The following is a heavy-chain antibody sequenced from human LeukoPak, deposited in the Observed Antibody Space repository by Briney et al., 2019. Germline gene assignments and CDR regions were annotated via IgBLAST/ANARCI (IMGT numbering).Heavy chain of an antibody. CDR1: GFTFDDYA. CDR3: AKAPQPVVPAAYFDY. D-gene: IGHD2-2*01. V-gene: IGHV3-9*01. J-gene: IGHJ4*02. CDR2: ISWNSGSI. Sequence: GRSLRLSCAASGFTFDDYAMHWVRQAPGKGLEWVSGISWNSGSIGYADSVKGRFTISRDNAKNSLYLQMNSLRAEDTGLYYCAKAPQPVVPAAYFDYWGQGTLVTVSS.